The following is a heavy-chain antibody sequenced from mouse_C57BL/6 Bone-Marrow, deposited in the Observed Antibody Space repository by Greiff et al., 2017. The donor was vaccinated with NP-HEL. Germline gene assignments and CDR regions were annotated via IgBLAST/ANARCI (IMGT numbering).Heavy chain of an antibody. J-gene: IGHJ4*01. Sequence: VQLKESGPELVKPGASVKIPCKASGYTFTDYNMDWVKQSHGKSLEWIGDINPNNGGTIYNQKFKGKATLTVDKSSSTAYMELRSLTSEDTAVYYCAREDSSGYVGYAMDYWGQGTSVTVSS. V-gene: IGHV1-18*01. CDR2: INPNNGGT. CDR3: AREDSSGYVGYAMDY. CDR1: GYTFTDYN. D-gene: IGHD3-2*02.